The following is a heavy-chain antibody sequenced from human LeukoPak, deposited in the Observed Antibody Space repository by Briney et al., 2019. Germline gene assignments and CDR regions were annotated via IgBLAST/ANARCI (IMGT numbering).Heavy chain of an antibody. CDR3: ARMNGISGSPLP. CDR1: GVSISSYF. V-gene: IGHV4-59*01. D-gene: IGHD1-26*01. CDR2: IYHSGST. J-gene: IGHJ5*02. Sequence: PSVTLSLTCTVSGVSISSYFWSWIRQPPGKGLEWIGYIYHSGSTFYNPSLKSRVSISLDTSKTQFSLKLSSVTAADTAVYYCARMNGISGSPLPWGQGTLVTVSS.